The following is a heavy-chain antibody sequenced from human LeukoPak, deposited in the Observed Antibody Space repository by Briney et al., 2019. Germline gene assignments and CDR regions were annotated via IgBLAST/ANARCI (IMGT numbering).Heavy chain of an antibody. D-gene: IGHD6-13*01. CDR2: IRSKAYGGTT. J-gene: IGHJ3*02. CDR3: TRDPLVAAVGLNDAFDI. CDR1: GFTFGDYA. Sequence: GGSLRLSCTASGFTFGDYAMSWIRQAPGKGLEWVGFIRSKAYGGTTEYAASVKGRFTISRDDSKSIAYLQMNSLKTEDTAVYYCTRDPLVAAVGLNDAFDIWGQGTMVTVSS. V-gene: IGHV3-49*03.